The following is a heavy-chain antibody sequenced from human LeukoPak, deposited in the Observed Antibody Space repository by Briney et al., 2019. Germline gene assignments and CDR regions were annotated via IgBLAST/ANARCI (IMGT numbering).Heavy chain of an antibody. CDR3: AKDRDGSGWYFPFDY. D-gene: IGHD6-19*01. V-gene: IGHV3-23*01. Sequence: GGSLRLSCAASGFTFSSYAMSWVRQAPGKGLEWVSAISGSGGSTYYADSVKGRFTISRDNSKNTLYLQMNSLRAEDTAVYYCAKDRDGSGWYFPFDYWGQGTLVTVSS. J-gene: IGHJ4*02. CDR2: ISGSGGST. CDR1: GFTFSSYA.